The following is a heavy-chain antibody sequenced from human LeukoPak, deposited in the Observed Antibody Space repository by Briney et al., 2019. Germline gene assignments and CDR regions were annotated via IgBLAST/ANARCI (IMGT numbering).Heavy chain of an antibody. Sequence: SETLSLTCTVSGGSISSGSYYWSWIRQPAGKGLEWIGRIYTSGSTNYNPSLKSRVTISVDTSKNQFSLKLSSVTAADTAVYYCARLGLVVVPAGFDYWGQGTLVTVSS. V-gene: IGHV4-61*02. J-gene: IGHJ4*02. CDR2: IYTSGST. CDR1: GGSISSGSYY. D-gene: IGHD2-2*01. CDR3: ARLGLVVVPAGFDY.